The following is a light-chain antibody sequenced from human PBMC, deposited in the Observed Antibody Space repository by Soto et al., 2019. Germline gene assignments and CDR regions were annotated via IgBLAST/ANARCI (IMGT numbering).Light chain of an antibody. J-gene: IGKJ5*01. V-gene: IGKV3-15*01. Sequence: EIVMTQSPATLSVSPGERATLSCGASQSVSSNLAWYQQKPGQSPRLLIYDVSTRATDIPARFSGSGSGTEFTLTISSLQSEYFAVYYCQQYNNCSPITFGQGTRLEIK. CDR3: QQYNNCSPIT. CDR2: DVS. CDR1: QSVSSN.